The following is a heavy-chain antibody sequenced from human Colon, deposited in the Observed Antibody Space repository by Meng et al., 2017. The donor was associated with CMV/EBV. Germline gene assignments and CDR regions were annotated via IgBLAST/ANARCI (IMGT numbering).Heavy chain of an antibody. CDR2: INPNNGAT. CDR1: GYTLTDYY. J-gene: IGHJ4*02. Sequence: ASVKVSCKASGYTLTDYYMHWVRQAPGQGLEWMGWINPNNGATNYDQKFQDGVTMTRDTSITTAYMELSRLRVDDTAVYYCARGFDFWRGSDFDYWGQGTLVTVSS. D-gene: IGHD3-3*01. V-gene: IGHV1-2*02. CDR3: ARGFDFWRGSDFDY.